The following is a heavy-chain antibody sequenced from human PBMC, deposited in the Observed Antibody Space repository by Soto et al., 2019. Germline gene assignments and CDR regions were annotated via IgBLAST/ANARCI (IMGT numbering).Heavy chain of an antibody. CDR1: GGTFSSYA. Sequence: QVQLVQSGAEVKKPGSSVKVSCKASGGTFSSYAISWVRQAPGQGLEWMGGIIPISGTANYAQKFQGRVTITGDEAHSTVYRELSSLRSEDRAGYYCAREVVVAATGWFDPWGQGTLVTVSS. CDR3: AREVVVAATGWFDP. CDR2: IIPISGTA. J-gene: IGHJ5*02. D-gene: IGHD2-15*01. V-gene: IGHV1-69*12.